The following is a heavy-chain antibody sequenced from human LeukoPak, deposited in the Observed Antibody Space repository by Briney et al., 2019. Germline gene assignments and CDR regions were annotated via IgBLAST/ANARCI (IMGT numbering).Heavy chain of an antibody. J-gene: IGHJ4*01. CDR1: GFSFSNYA. D-gene: IGHD6-13*01. V-gene: IGHV3-23*01. CDR3: AKSRSGIAAAGTNY. Sequence: GGSLRLSCVVSGFSFSNYAMTWVRQAPGKGLGWVSTISGSDSGTYYADSVKDRFSISRDNSKNTLYLQMNSLRAEDTATYYCAKSRSGIAAAGTNYWGHGTPVIVSS. CDR2: ISGSDSGT.